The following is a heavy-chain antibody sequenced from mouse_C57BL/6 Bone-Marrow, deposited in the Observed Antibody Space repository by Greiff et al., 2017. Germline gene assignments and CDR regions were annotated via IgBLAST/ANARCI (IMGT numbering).Heavy chain of an antibody. CDR1: GFTFNTYA. D-gene: IGHD4-1*01. CDR3: VRLTGTWNYYAMDY. CDR2: IRSKSSNYAT. V-gene: IGHV10-3*01. J-gene: IGHJ4*01. Sequence: EVKVVEFGGGLVQPKGSLKLSCAVSGFTFNTYAMHWVRQAPGKGLEWVARIRSKSSNYATYYADSVKDRFTISRDDSQSMLYLQMNNLKTEDTAMYYCVRLTGTWNYYAMDYWGQRTSVTVSS.